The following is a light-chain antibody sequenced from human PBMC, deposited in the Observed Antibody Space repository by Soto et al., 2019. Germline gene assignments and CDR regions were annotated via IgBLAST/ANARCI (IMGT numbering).Light chain of an antibody. J-gene: IGKJ4*01. CDR2: DAS. V-gene: IGKV3D-20*02. CDR3: QQRSNWVT. CDR1: QSVSSSY. Sequence: EIVLTQSPGTLSLSPGERATLSCRASQSVSSSYLAWYQQKPGQAPRLLIYDASSRATGIPDRFSGSGSGTDFTLTISSLEPEDFAVYYCQQRSNWVTFGGGTKVEIK.